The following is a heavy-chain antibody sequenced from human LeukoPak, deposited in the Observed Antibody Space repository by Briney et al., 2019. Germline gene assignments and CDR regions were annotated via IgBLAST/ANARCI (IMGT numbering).Heavy chain of an antibody. Sequence: SQTLSLTCTVSGGSISSGSFFWSWIRQPAGKGLEYIGRIYTSGSTSYKPSLKSRVTISEDTSKNQFSLNLSSVTAADTAVYYCARGVTTAGPYWYFDLWGRGTLVTVSS. J-gene: IGHJ2*01. V-gene: IGHV4-61*02. CDR3: ARGVTTAGPYWYFDL. CDR1: GGSISSGSFF. D-gene: IGHD6-13*01. CDR2: IYTSGST.